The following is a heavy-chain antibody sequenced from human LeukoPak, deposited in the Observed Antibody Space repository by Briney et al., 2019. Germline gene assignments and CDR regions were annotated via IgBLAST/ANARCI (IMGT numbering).Heavy chain of an antibody. Sequence: SETLSLTCTVSGGPVSSYYWSWIRQPAGEGLEWIGRIYSSGSPNYNPSLRSRVTLSVATSKNQFSLKLSSVTAADTAVYYCARMYSGTYGGIDYWDQGTLVTVSS. J-gene: IGHJ4*02. CDR1: GGPVSSYY. V-gene: IGHV4-4*07. CDR2: IYSSGSP. D-gene: IGHD1-26*01. CDR3: ARMYSGTYGGIDY.